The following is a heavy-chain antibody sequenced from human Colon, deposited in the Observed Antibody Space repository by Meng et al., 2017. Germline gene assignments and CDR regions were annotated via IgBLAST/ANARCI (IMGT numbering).Heavy chain of an antibody. V-gene: IGHV4-31*03. Sequence: QVHLHESGPGLVRPSDALSLVCPVSGGSIKSAGYHLSWVRQHPGKGLEYIGFMSDSGTTDYNPSLRSRVSISEIGSSKNQFSLTLRSVTAADTATYFCARDTLYGTDYWGQGVLVTVSS. J-gene: IGHJ4*02. CDR2: MSDSGTT. D-gene: IGHD4-17*01. CDR1: GGSIKSAGYH. CDR3: ARDTLYGTDY.